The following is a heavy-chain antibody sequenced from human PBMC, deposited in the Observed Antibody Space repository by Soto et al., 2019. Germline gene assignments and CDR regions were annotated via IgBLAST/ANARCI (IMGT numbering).Heavy chain of an antibody. CDR2: IIPIFGTA. CDR3: ASSSGNNYGVGTNYYFDY. V-gene: IGHV1-69*06. D-gene: IGHD1-26*01. CDR1: GGTLSTYS. J-gene: IGHJ4*02. Sequence: QVQLVQSGAEVKKPGSSVKVSCKTSGGTLSTYSIVWVRQAPGEGLEWMGGIIPIFGTANYSQKFQDRVTISADKSTNTDFMELSSLKSEDTAMYYCASSSGNNYGVGTNYYFDYWGQGTLVTVSS.